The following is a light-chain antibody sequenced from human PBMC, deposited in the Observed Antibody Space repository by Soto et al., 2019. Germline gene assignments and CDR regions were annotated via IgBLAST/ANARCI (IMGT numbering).Light chain of an antibody. CDR3: CSYAGSYTLGV. CDR1: SSDVGGYNY. Sequence: QSALTQPRSVSGSPGQSVTISCTGTSSDVGGYNYVSRYQQHPGKAPKLMIYDVSKRPSGVPDRFSGSKSGNTASLTISGLQAEDEADYYCCSYAGSYTLGVFGTGTKLTVL. CDR2: DVS. V-gene: IGLV2-11*01. J-gene: IGLJ1*01.